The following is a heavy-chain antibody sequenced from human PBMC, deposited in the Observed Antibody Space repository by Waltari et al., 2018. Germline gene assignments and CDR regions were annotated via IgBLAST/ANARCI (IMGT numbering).Heavy chain of an antibody. J-gene: IGHJ3*02. CDR3: ASAFDWNYDAFDI. V-gene: IGHV3-74*01. CDR2: INSDGSST. CDR1: GITFSRYW. D-gene: IGHD1-7*01. Sequence: EVQLVESGGGLVQPGGSLRLSCAASGITFSRYWMHWVRQAPGKGLVWVSRINSDGSSTSYADSVKGRFTISRDNAKNTLYLQMNSLRAEDTAVYYCASAFDWNYDAFDIWGQGTMVTVSS.